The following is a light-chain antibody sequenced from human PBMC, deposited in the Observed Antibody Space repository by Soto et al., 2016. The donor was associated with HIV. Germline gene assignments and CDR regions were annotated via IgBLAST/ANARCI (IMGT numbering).Light chain of an antibody. V-gene: IGKV1-9*01. J-gene: IGKJ4*01. CDR1: QGISTY. CDR3: QHVDSYPLT. Sequence: DIQLTQSPSFLSASVGDGVTITCRASQGISTYLAWSQQKPGKAPKLLIYGASTLQSGVPSRFSGSGSGTEFTLTISSLQPEDFATYYCQHVDSYPLTFGGGTKVEIK. CDR2: GAS.